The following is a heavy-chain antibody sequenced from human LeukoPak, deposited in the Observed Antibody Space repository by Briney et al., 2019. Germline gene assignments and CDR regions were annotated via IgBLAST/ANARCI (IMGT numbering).Heavy chain of an antibody. CDR3: ARDCSGGSCYYFWFDP. V-gene: IGHV1-69*06. J-gene: IGHJ5*02. CDR2: IIPIFGTA. CDR1: GGTFSSYA. D-gene: IGHD2-15*01. Sequence: ASVKVSCKASGGTFSSYAISWVRQAPGQGLEWMGGIIPIFGTANYAQKFQGRVTITADKSTSTAYMELSSLRSEDTAVYYCARDCSGGSCYYFWFDPWGQGTLVTVSS.